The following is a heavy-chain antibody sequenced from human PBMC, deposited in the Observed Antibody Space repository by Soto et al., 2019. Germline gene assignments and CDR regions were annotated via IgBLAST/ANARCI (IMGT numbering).Heavy chain of an antibody. V-gene: IGHV3-48*03. D-gene: IGHD2-2*01. CDR2: ISSGGDTV. J-gene: IGHJ4*02. CDR1: IFTFRTYE. CDR3: VRYCSSTLCNGVATRTFDY. Sequence: GSLRLSCAASIFTFRTYEMHWLRQAPGKGLEWVSYISSGGDTVHYADSVKGRFTISRDNTRNSLYLQMDSLRDEDTALYYCVRYCSSTLCNGVATRTFDYWGQGTLVTVSS.